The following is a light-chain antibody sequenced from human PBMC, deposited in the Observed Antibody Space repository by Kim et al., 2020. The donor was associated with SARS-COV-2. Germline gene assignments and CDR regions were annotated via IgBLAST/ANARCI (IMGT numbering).Light chain of an antibody. CDR3: GSFAGSKDWL. Sequence: QSVLTQPPSASGSPGQSVTISCTGSSSDIGGYNYVSWYQHHPGKAPKLIIYGVTQRPSGVPDRFSGSKSGNTASLTVSGLQAEDEADYYCGSFAGSKDWLFGGGTQLTVL. CDR1: SSDIGGYNY. CDR2: GVT. V-gene: IGLV2-8*01. J-gene: IGLJ2*01.